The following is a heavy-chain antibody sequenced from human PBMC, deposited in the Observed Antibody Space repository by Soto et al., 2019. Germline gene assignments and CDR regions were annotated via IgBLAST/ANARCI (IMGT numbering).Heavy chain of an antibody. CDR1: GYSFTSYW. CDR3: ASTIAAAGPTWGGYGMDV. D-gene: IGHD6-13*01. Sequence: EVQLVQSGAEVKKPGESLKISCKGSGYSFTSYWIGWVRQMPGKGLEWMGIIYPGDSDTRYSPSFQGQVTISADKSISTAYLQWSSLKASDTAMYYCASTIAAAGPTWGGYGMDVWGQGTTVTVSS. J-gene: IGHJ6*02. V-gene: IGHV5-51*01. CDR2: IYPGDSDT.